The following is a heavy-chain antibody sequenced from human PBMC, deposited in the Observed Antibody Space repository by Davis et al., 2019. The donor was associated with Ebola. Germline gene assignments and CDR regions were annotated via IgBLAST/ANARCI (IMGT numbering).Heavy chain of an antibody. CDR3: ARSPKDYDFWSGYSPGDFDY. CDR2: INPSGGGA. D-gene: IGHD3-3*01. Sequence: ASVKVSCKASGYTFTGYYMHWVRQAPGQGLEWMGIINPSGGGANYAQKFQGWVTMTRDTSISTAYMELSRLRSDDTAVYYCARSPKDYDFWSGYSPGDFDYWGQGTLVTVSS. J-gene: IGHJ4*02. CDR1: GYTFTGYY. V-gene: IGHV1-2*04.